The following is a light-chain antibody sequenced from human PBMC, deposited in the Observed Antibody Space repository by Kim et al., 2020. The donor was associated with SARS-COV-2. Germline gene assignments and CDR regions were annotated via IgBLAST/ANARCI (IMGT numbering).Light chain of an antibody. V-gene: IGKV3-15*01. J-gene: IGKJ2*01. CDR2: GAS. CDR1: QSVSNN. CDR3: HQYKEWRPGDT. Sequence: EIVMTQSPATLSVSPGERATLSCRASQSVSNNLAWYQHKPGQPPRLLIYGASTRATGVPARFSGTGSGTDFTLTVSSLQSEDFAVYYCHQYKEWRPGDTFGQGTKVEI.